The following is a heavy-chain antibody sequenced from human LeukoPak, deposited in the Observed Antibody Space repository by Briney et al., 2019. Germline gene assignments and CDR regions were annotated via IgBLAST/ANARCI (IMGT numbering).Heavy chain of an antibody. Sequence: TGGSLRLSCAASGFTFSSYAMSWVRQAPGKGLEWVSAISGSGGSTYYADSVKGRFTISRDNSKNTLYLQMSSLRAEDTAVYYCAKDREPSGYDYRGDYFDYWGQGTLVTVSS. V-gene: IGHV3-23*01. J-gene: IGHJ4*02. CDR3: AKDREPSGYDYRGDYFDY. D-gene: IGHD5-12*01. CDR2: ISGSGGST. CDR1: GFTFSSYA.